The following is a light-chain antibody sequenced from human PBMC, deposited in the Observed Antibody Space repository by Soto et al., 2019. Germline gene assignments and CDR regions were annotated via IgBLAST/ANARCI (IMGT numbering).Light chain of an antibody. CDR2: GVS. J-gene: IGKJ1*01. Sequence: ETVLTQSPGTLSLSPGERATLSCRASQSLGSDYSAWYQQKPGQAPRLLIYGVSSRATDIPDRFSGSGSGTDFTLTISRLEQEDFAMYYCQLYGTSRAFGQGTKV. CDR3: QLYGTSRA. CDR1: QSLGSDY. V-gene: IGKV3-20*01.